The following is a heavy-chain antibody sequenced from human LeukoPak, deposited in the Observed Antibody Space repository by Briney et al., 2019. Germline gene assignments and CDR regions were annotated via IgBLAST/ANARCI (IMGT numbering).Heavy chain of an antibody. D-gene: IGHD6-19*01. J-gene: IGHJ4*02. CDR2: IYGSGNT. CDR1: GPSISSWG. V-gene: IGHV4-59*01. CDR3: AKETSLAGFSSGLGFCY. Sequence: LTPTLSPTCTVSGPSISSWGWGSVRQPPGKGLEWGGYIYGSGNTNYNPSHKRRLTMSIDTSQNPLTLMLTPVTAADTATYSGAKETSLAGFSSGLGFCYWGPLILVTASS.